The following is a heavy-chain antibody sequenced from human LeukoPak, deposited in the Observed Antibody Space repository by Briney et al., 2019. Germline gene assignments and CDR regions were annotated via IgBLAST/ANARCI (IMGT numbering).Heavy chain of an antibody. CDR2: ISGSGGST. V-gene: IGHV3-23*01. Sequence: GGSLRLSCAASGFTFSSYAMSWARQAPGKGLEWVSAISGSGGSTYYADSVKGRFTISRDNSKNTLYLQMNSLRAEDTAVYYCAKSNRAIAAAGTHFDYWGQGTLVTVSS. J-gene: IGHJ4*02. CDR3: AKSNRAIAAAGTHFDY. D-gene: IGHD6-13*01. CDR1: GFTFSSYA.